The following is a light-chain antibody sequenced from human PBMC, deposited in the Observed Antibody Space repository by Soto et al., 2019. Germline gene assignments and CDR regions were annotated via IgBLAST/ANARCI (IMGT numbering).Light chain of an antibody. V-gene: IGKV3-20*01. Sequence: ESVLTQSPATLSLSPGERATLSCRASQSVSNSFFAWYQQKPGQAPRLLIYGVSSMATGIPDRFSGSGSGTDFTLTISRLEPEDFVVYYCQQYSSLPHTFGQGTKLEVK. CDR1: QSVSNSF. CDR3: QQYSSLPHT. J-gene: IGKJ2*01. CDR2: GVS.